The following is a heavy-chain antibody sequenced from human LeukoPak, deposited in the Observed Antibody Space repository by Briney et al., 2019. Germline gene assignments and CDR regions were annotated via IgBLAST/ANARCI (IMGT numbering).Heavy chain of an antibody. CDR1: GFTFDDYA. CDR2: ISNSGGNT. D-gene: IGHD6-19*01. V-gene: IGHV3-23*01. J-gene: IGHJ4*02. Sequence: GGSLRLSCAASGFTFDDYAMYWVRQAPGKGLEWVSTISNSGGNTYYADSVKGRFTISRDNSKNTLYLQMISLRAEDTAVYYCARGRSSGWYYFDSWGQGTLVTVSS. CDR3: ARGRSSGWYYFDS.